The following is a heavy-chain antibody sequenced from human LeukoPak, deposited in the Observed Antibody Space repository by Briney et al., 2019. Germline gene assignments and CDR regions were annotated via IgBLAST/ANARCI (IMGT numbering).Heavy chain of an antibody. CDR3: GARRAFDI. V-gene: IGHV4-59*12. D-gene: IGHD6-6*01. CDR2: IYYSGST. CDR1: GGSISSYY. J-gene: IGHJ3*02. Sequence: SETLSLTCTVSGGSISSYYWSWIRQPAGKGLEWIGYIYYSGSTNYNPSLKSRVTISVDTSKNQFSLKLTSVTAADTAVYYCGARRAFDIWGQGTMVTVSS.